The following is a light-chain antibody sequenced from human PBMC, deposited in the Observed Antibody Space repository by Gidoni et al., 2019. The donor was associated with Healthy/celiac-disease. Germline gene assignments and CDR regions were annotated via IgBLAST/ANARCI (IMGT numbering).Light chain of an antibody. V-gene: IGLV3-1*01. CDR3: QAWDSSTAV. Sequence: YELTQPPSVSVSPGQTASITCPGDKLGDKYACWYQQKPGQSPVLVIYQDSKRPSGIPERFSGSNSGNTATLTISGTQAMDEADYYCQAWDSSTAVFGGGTKLTVL. CDR1: KLGDKY. J-gene: IGLJ3*02. CDR2: QDS.